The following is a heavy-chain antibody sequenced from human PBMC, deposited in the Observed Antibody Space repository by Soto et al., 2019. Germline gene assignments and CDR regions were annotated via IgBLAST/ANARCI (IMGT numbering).Heavy chain of an antibody. D-gene: IGHD5-18*01. CDR2: IIPTFGTT. J-gene: IGHJ5*02. CDR3: AGASDSTWYNWLDP. CDR1: GGNFSSNG. V-gene: IGHV1-69*13. Sequence: SSVKVSCKAPGGNFSSNGIRWVRQAPGQGLEFMGGIIPTFGTTNYAHKFRGRVTITEDESTGTAYMELSSLRSDDTAVYYCAGASDSTWYNWLDPWGQGTLVTVSS.